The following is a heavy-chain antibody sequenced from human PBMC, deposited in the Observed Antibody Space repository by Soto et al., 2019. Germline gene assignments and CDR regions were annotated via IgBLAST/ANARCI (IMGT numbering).Heavy chain of an antibody. D-gene: IGHD3-10*01. CDR2: INAGNGNT. V-gene: IGHV1-3*01. J-gene: IGHJ4*02. CDR1: GYTFTNYA. Sequence: QVQLVQSGAEVKKPGASVKVSCKASGYTFTNYALHWVRQAPGQRLEWMGWINAGNGNTKYSQKFQGRVTITRDTSASPAYLELTSLRSEDTAVYYCAKDRITMVRGVIIMHYWGQATLVTVSS. CDR3: AKDRITMVRGVIIMHY.